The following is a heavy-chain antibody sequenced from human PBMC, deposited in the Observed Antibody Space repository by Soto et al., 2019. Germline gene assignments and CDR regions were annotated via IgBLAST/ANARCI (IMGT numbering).Heavy chain of an antibody. Sequence: SETLSLTCTVSGGSVSSGSYYWSWIRQPPGKGLEWIGYIYYSGSTNYNPSLKSRVTISVDTSKNQFSLKLSSVTAADTAVYYCARANGTDLVGAIDYWGQGTLVTVSS. CDR3: ARANGTDLVGAIDY. CDR1: GGSVSSGSYY. D-gene: IGHD1-26*01. CDR2: IYYSGST. J-gene: IGHJ4*02. V-gene: IGHV4-61*01.